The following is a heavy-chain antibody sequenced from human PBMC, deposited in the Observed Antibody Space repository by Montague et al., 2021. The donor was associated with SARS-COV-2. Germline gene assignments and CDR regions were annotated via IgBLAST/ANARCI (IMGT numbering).Heavy chain of an antibody. J-gene: IGHJ6*02. CDR3: AKDRRYYDFWSGYLGRPTRHYYYYGMDV. V-gene: IGHV3-30*18. D-gene: IGHD3-3*01. Sequence: SLRLSCAASGFTFSSYGMHWVRQAPGKGLEWVAVISYDGSNKYYADSVKGRFTISRDNSKNTLYLQMNSLRAEDTAVYYRAKDRRYYDFWSGYLGRPTRHYYYYGMDVWGQGTTVTVSS. CDR1: GFTFSSYG. CDR2: ISYDGSNK.